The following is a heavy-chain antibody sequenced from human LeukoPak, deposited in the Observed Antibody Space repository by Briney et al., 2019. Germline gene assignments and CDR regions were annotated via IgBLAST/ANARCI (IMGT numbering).Heavy chain of an antibody. Sequence: ASVKVSSKASGYTFTSYGISWVRQAPGQGLEWMGWISAYNGNTNYAQKLQGRVTMTTDTSTSTAYMELRSLRSDDTAVYYCARDRGAYYYGSGSFFDYWGQGTLDTVSS. J-gene: IGHJ4*02. CDR2: ISAYNGNT. CDR1: GYTFTSYG. D-gene: IGHD3-10*01. V-gene: IGHV1-18*01. CDR3: ARDRGAYYYGSGSFFDY.